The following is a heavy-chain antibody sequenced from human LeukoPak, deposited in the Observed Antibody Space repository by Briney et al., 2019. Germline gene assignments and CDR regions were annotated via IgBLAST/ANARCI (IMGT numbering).Heavy chain of an antibody. V-gene: IGHV3-30-3*01. CDR1: GFTFSSYA. D-gene: IGHD6-13*01. CDR2: ISYDGSNK. J-gene: IGHJ4*02. Sequence: GGSLRLSCAASGFTFSSYAMHWVRQAPGKGLEWVAVISYDGSNKYYADSVKGRFSISRDNSKNTLFLQMNSLRPDDTAVYYCARDHQFSAGGPYYFDYWGQGTLVTVSS. CDR3: ARDHQFSAGGPYYFDY.